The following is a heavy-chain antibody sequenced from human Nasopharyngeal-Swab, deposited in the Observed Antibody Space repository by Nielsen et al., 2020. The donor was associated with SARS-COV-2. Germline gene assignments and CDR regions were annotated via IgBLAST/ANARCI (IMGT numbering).Heavy chain of an antibody. V-gene: IGHV3-7*01. CDR1: GFTFSSYW. D-gene: IGHD6-13*01. CDR2: IKQDGSEK. CDR3: ARGTWYSSSGASYYYYYGMDV. Sequence: GESLKIPCAASGFTFSSYWMSWVRQAPGKGLEWVANIKQDGSEKYYVESVKGRFTISRDNAKNSLYLQMNSLRAEDTAVYYCARGTWYSSSGASYYYYYGMDVWGQGTTVTVSS. J-gene: IGHJ6*02.